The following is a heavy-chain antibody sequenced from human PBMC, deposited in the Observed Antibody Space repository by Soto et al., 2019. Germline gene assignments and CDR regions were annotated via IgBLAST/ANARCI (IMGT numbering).Heavy chain of an antibody. Sequence: GASVKVSCKASGYTFTSYAMHWVRQAPGQRLEWMGWINAGNGNTKYSQKFQGRVTITRDTSASTAYMELSSLRSEDTAVYYCARASVVVVAATQDDAFDIWGQGTMVTVSS. J-gene: IGHJ3*02. CDR1: GYTFTSYA. CDR3: ARASVVVVAATQDDAFDI. CDR2: INAGNGNT. D-gene: IGHD2-15*01. V-gene: IGHV1-3*01.